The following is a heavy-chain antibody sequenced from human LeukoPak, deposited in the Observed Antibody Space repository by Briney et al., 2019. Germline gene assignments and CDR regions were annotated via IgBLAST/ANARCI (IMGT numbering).Heavy chain of an antibody. CDR2: IYTSGST. CDR3: ARGGVLEAWFDP. CDR1: GGSISSGSYY. V-gene: IGHV4-61*02. J-gene: IGHJ5*02. D-gene: IGHD3-10*01. Sequence: SQTLSPTCTVSGGSISSGSYYWSWIRQPAGKGLEWIGRIYTSGSTNYNPSLKSRVTISVDTSKNQFSLKLSSVTAADTAVYYCARGGVLEAWFDPWGQGTLVTVSS.